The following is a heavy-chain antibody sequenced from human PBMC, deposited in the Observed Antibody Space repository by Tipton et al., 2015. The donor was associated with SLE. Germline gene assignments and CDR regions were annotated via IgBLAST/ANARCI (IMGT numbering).Heavy chain of an antibody. V-gene: IGHV4-61*02. CDR1: GGSISSGSYY. CDR2: IYTSGGT. J-gene: IGHJ6*02. Sequence: TLSLTCTVSGGSISSGSYYWSWIRQPAGKGLEWIGRIYTSGGTNYNPSLKSRVTIPVDTSKNQFSLKLSSVTAADTAVYYCARDALKGMGVWGQGTTVTVSS. CDR3: ARDALKGMGV.